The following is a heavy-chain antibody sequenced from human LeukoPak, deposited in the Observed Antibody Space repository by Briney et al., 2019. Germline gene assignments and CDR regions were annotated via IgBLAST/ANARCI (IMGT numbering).Heavy chain of an antibody. CDR1: GGSISSSNNY. CDR3: ARHDYALDY. J-gene: IGHJ4*02. Sequence: SETLSLTCTVSGGSISSSNNYWGWIRQPPGKGPEWIGSIYYTGSTYYSPSLESRLTISVDTPKNQFSLKLSSVTAADTAVYYCARHDYALDYWGQGTLVTVSS. CDR2: IYYTGST. D-gene: IGHD4-17*01. V-gene: IGHV4-39*01.